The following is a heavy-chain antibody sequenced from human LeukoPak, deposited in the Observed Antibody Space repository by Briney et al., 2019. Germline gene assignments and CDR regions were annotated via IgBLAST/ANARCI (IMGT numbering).Heavy chain of an antibody. CDR3: AKGESKDYLNYFDYLNYFDH. J-gene: IGHJ4*02. D-gene: IGHD2/OR15-2a*01. V-gene: IGHV3-23*01. CDR1: TSYDFA. CDR2: VNISGGST. Sequence: GGSLRLSCTVSTSYDFAMSWVRQAPGKGLEWVSTVNISGGSTFYADSVKGRFTISRDNSKNTLSLQMNSLRAEDTAIYYRAKGESKDYLNYFDYLNYFDHWGQGALVTVSS.